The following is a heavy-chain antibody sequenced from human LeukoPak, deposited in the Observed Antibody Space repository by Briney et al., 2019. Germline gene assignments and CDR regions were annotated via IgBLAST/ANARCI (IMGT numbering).Heavy chain of an antibody. CDR3: ARWNYDFWSGYYSFDY. CDR2: INHSGST. CDR1: GGSFSGYY. V-gene: IGHV4-34*01. Sequence: SETLSLTCAVYGGSFSGYYWSWIHQPSGKGLEWIGEINHSGSTNYNPSLKSRVTISVDTSKNQFSLKLSSVTAADTAVYYCARWNYDFWSGYYSFDYWGQGTLVTVSS. J-gene: IGHJ4*02. D-gene: IGHD3-3*01.